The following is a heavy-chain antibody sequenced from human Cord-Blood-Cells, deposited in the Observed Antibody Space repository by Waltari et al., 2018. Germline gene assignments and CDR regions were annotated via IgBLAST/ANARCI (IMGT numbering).Heavy chain of an antibody. CDR1: GYSFPSYW. CDR3: ARSDHLTGYYDLDY. V-gene: IGHV5-51*01. CDR2: IYPGDSDT. Sequence: EVQLVQSGAPVKKPGEYLKIPCKGSGYSFPSYWIVRVRTLPGEGLEWMGIIYPGDSDTRYSPSVRGQVTISADKSISTAYLQWSSLKASDTAMYYCARSDHLTGYYDLDYWGQGTLVTVSS. D-gene: IGHD3-9*01. J-gene: IGHJ4*02.